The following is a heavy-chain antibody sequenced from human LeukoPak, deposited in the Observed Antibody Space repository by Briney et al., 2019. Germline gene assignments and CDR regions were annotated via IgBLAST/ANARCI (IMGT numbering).Heavy chain of an antibody. J-gene: IGHJ4*02. CDR1: GFTFSSYG. CDR3: AKTGERGEYYFDY. V-gene: IGHV3-30*02. D-gene: IGHD3-16*01. Sequence: GGSLRLSCAASGFTFSSYGLHWVRQAPGKGLEWVAFLRFDGSSKYYVDSVKGRFTVSRDNPKNTLYLQMNSLRTEDTAVYFCAKTGERGEYYFDYRGQGTLVTVSS. CDR2: LRFDGSSK.